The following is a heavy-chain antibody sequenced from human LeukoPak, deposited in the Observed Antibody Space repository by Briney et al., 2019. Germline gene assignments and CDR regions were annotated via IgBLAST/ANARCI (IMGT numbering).Heavy chain of an antibody. D-gene: IGHD4-17*01. CDR3: ARDLMTTVTPGDY. Sequence: SETLSLTCAVYGGSFSGYYWSWIRQPPGKGLEWIGEINHSGSTYYNPSLKSRVTISVDTSKNQFSLKLSSVTAADTAVYYCARDLMTTVTPGDYWGQGTLVTVSS. CDR2: INHSGST. J-gene: IGHJ4*02. V-gene: IGHV4-34*01. CDR1: GGSFSGYY.